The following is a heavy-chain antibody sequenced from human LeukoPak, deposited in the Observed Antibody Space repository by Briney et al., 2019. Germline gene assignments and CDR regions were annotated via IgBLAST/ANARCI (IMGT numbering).Heavy chain of an antibody. CDR2: IYYSGST. V-gene: IGHV4-30-4*01. D-gene: IGHD3-22*01. Sequence: PSETLSLTCTVSGVSISSGDYYWSWIRQPPGKGLEWIGYIYYSGSTYYNPSLKSRVTISVDTSKNQFSLKLSSVTAADTAVYYCARVYYDSSGYHGFDYWGQGTLVTVSS. CDR3: ARVYYDSSGYHGFDY. J-gene: IGHJ4*02. CDR1: GVSISSGDYY.